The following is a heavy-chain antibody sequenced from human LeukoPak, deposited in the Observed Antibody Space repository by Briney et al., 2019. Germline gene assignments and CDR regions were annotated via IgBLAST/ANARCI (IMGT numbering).Heavy chain of an antibody. CDR3: AREYCGGDCYPFDY. CDR2: INSDGSST. Sequence: GGSLRLSCAASGFTFSSYWMHWVRQAPGKGLVWVSRINSDGSSTSYADSVKGQFTISRDNAKNTLYLQMNSLRAEDTAVCYCAREYCGGDCYPFDYWGQGTLVTVSS. V-gene: IGHV3-74*01. CDR1: GFTFSSYW. J-gene: IGHJ4*02. D-gene: IGHD2-21*02.